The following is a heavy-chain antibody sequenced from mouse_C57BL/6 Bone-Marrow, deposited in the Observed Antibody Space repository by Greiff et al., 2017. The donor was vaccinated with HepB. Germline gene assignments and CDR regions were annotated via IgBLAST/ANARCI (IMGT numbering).Heavy chain of an antibody. Sequence: VQLQQSGAELVRPGASVKLSCTASGFNIKDDYMHWVKQRPEQGLEWIGWIDPENGDTEYASKFQGKATITAETSSNTAYLQISSLTSEDTAVYYCTTRDYYGSSGGWGQGTLVTVSA. CDR3: TTRDYYGSSGG. D-gene: IGHD1-1*01. V-gene: IGHV14-4*01. CDR1: GFNIKDDY. J-gene: IGHJ3*02. CDR2: IDPENGDT.